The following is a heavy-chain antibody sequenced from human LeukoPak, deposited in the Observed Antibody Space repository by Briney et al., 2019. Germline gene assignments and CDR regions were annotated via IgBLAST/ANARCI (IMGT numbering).Heavy chain of an antibody. CDR1: GGSISSYY. CDR2: IYTSGST. V-gene: IGHV4-4*07. CDR3: AKGPYYGSGYMDV. Sequence: ASETLSLTCTVSGGSISSYYWSWIRQPAGKGLEWIGRIYTSGSTNYNPSLRSRVTMSVDTSKNQFSLKLSSVTAADTAVYYCAKGPYYGSGYMDVWGKGTTVTVSS. J-gene: IGHJ6*03. D-gene: IGHD3-10*01.